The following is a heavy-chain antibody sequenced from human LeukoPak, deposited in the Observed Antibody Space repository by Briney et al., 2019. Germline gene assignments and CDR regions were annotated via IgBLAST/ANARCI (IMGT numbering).Heavy chain of an antibody. Sequence: GGSLRLSCAASGFTFSSYWMHWVRQAPGKGLLWVSRIKSDGSSTNYADSVKGRFTISRDNAKNTLYLQMNSLRAEDTAVYYCARDGYNSDFGDYWGQGTLVTVSS. CDR3: ARDGYNSDFGDY. V-gene: IGHV3-74*01. D-gene: IGHD5-24*01. CDR1: GFTFSSYW. CDR2: IKSDGSST. J-gene: IGHJ4*02.